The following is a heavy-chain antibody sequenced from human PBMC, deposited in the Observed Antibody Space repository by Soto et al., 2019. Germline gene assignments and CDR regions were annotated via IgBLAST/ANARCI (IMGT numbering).Heavy chain of an antibody. V-gene: IGHV1-18*01. J-gene: IGHJ4*02. CDR1: GYTFTSYG. CDR2: ISAYNCNT. CDR3: ARDPEQYTWNYASMGGVFDY. Sequence: QVQLVQSGAEVKKPGASVKVSCKASGYTFTSYGISWVRQAPGQGLEWMGWISAYNCNTNYAQKLRGRVTMTTDTATSTADRELRSLSADDTAVYYCARDPEQYTWNYASMGGVFDYWFQGTLVTVSS. D-gene: IGHD1-1*01.